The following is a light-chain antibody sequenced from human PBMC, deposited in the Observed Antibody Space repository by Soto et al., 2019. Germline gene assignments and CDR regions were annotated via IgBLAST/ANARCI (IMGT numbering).Light chain of an antibody. CDR3: QQSYSTPIT. CDR1: QSISNY. J-gene: IGKJ5*01. CDR2: AAS. Sequence: MQMTQSPSSLSASLGDRVTITCRASQSISNYLNWYQQKPGKAPKVLIYAASNLQSGVPSRFSGSGSGTDSTLTISSLQPEDFATYYCQQSYSTPITFGQGTRWRL. V-gene: IGKV1-39*01.